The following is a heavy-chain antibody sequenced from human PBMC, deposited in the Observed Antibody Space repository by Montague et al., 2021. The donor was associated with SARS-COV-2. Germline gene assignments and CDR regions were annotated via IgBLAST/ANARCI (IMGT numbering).Heavy chain of an antibody. Sequence: SETLSLTCAVYGASFSGYYWTWIRQPPGKGLEWIGEIHHSGSTSYNPSLKSRVTISVDTSKNQLSLKLSSVTAADTAVYYCARGPVAATGYYYGMDVWGQGTTVTVSS. CDR2: IHHSGST. V-gene: IGHV4-34*01. CDR1: GASFSGYY. CDR3: ARGPVAATGYYYGMDV. J-gene: IGHJ6*02. D-gene: IGHD6-19*01.